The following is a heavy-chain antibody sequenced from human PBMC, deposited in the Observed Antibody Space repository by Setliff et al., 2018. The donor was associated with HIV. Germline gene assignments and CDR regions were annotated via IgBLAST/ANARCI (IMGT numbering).Heavy chain of an antibody. V-gene: IGHV3-23*01. CDR2: ISGSGGST. D-gene: IGHD5-12*01. CDR3: AKDPRAAVATICDY. CDR1: GFTFSSYA. J-gene: IGHJ4*02. Sequence: LRLSCAASGFTFSSYAMSWIRQAPGKGLEWVSAISGSGGSTYYADSVKGRFTISRDNSKNTLYLQMNSLRAEDTAVYYCAKDPRAAVATICDYWGQGTLVTVSS.